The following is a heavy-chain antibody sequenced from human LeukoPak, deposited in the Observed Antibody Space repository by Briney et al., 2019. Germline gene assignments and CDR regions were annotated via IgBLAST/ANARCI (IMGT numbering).Heavy chain of an antibody. V-gene: IGHV3-48*02. CDR3: ARVERDSSGWYLGFDY. CDR2: ISSSSSTI. J-gene: IGHJ4*02. Sequence: GGSLRLSCAASGFTFSSYSMNWVRQAPGKGLEWVSYISSSSSTIYYADSVKGRFTISRDNAKNSLYLQMNSLRDEDTAVYYCARVERDSSGWYLGFDYWGQGTLVTVSS. D-gene: IGHD6-19*01. CDR1: GFTFSSYS.